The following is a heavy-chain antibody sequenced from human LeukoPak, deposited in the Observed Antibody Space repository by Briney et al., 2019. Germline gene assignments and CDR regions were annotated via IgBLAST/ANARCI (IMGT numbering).Heavy chain of an antibody. Sequence: SETLSLTCSVSGDSVSRSDSHWDWIRQPPGKGLEWIGTIYYSGRTYYSPSLKSRVTMSVDPSNNQFSLNLRSVTAADTALYYCARRRYYDGSGYLEWGQGTLLSVSS. CDR3: ARRRYYDGSGYLE. V-gene: IGHV4-39*01. D-gene: IGHD3-22*01. J-gene: IGHJ1*01. CDR2: IYYSGRT. CDR1: GDSVSRSDSH.